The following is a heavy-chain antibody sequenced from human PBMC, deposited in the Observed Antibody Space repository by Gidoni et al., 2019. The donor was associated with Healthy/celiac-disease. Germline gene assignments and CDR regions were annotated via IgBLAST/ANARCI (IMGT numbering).Heavy chain of an antibody. CDR2: IKSDGSST. D-gene: IGHD3-22*01. CDR1: GFTFSSYW. CDR3: ARPYYDSSGYAPLDY. V-gene: IGHV3-74*01. Sequence: EVQLVESGGGLVQPGGSLRLSCAASGFTFSSYWMHWVRQAPGKGLVGVSRIKSDGSSTSYADSVKGRFTISRDNAKNTLYLQMNSLRAEDTAVYYCARPYYDSSGYAPLDYWGQGTLVTVSS. J-gene: IGHJ4*02.